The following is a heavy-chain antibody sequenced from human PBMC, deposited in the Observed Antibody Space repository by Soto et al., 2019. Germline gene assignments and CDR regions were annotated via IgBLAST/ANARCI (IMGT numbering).Heavy chain of an antibody. CDR1: GYTLTSYA. D-gene: IGHD4-17*01. V-gene: IGHV1-3*01. J-gene: IGHJ6*02. CDR3: ARDPYGDYGPSYYYYYYGMDV. Sequence: ASVKVSCKASGYTLTSYAMHWVRQAPGQRLEWMGWINAGNGNTKYSQKFQGRVTITRDTSASTAYMELSSLRSEDTAVYYCARDPYGDYGPSYYYYYYGMDVWGQGTTVTVSS. CDR2: INAGNGNT.